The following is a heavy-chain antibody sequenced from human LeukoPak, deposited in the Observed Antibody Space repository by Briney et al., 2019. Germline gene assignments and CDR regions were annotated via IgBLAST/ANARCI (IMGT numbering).Heavy chain of an antibody. Sequence: GGSLRLSCAASGFTFSSYAMSWARQAPGKGLEWVSAISGSGGSTYYADSVKGRFTISRDNSKNTLYLQMNSLRAEDTAVYYCAKFLPTHIVVANYYFDYWGQGTLVTVSS. CDR3: AKFLPTHIVVANYYFDY. D-gene: IGHD2-21*01. CDR1: GFTFSSYA. V-gene: IGHV3-23*01. CDR2: ISGSGGST. J-gene: IGHJ4*02.